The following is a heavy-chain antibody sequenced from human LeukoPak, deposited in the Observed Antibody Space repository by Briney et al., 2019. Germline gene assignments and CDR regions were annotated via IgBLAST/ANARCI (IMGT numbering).Heavy chain of an antibody. CDR3: TTYYDFWSGYYSFDY. Sequence: PGGSLRLSCTASGFTFGDYAMSWVRQAPGKGLEWVGFIRSKAYGGTTEYAASVKGRFTISRDDSKSIAYLQMNSLKTEDTAVYYCTTYYDFWSGYYSFDYWGQGTLVTVSS. CDR1: GFTFGDYA. D-gene: IGHD3-3*01. CDR2: IRSKAYGGTT. V-gene: IGHV3-49*04. J-gene: IGHJ4*02.